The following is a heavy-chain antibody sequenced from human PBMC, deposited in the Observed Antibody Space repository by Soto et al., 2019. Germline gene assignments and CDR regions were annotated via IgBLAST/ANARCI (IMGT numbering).Heavy chain of an antibody. V-gene: IGHV1-3*05. D-gene: IGHD5-12*01. CDR3: ARVSGYYLPDY. CDR1: GYTFTNYA. J-gene: IGHJ4*02. Sequence: QVQLVQSGAEEKKPGASVKVSCKASGYTFTNYATHWVRQAPGQRLEWMGWINAGNGNTKYSQKFQGRVNITRDTSASTAYMELGSLRSEDTAVYYCARVSGYYLPDYWGQGTLVTVSS. CDR2: INAGNGNT.